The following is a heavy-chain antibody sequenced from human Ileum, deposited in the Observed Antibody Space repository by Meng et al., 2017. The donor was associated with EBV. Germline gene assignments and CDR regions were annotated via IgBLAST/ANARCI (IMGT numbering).Heavy chain of an antibody. D-gene: IGHD6-19*01. V-gene: IGHV6-1*01. J-gene: IGHJ4*02. CDR1: GDSVSTNSAA. CDR2: TYYRSKWYN. Sequence: HAHLQHARPDTGQPYQTLSLSRAISGDSVSTNSAAWNCIRQPPSRGLEWLGRTYYRSKWYNEYAVSVNSRITINAATSKNQFSLQLNSVTPEDTAVYYCARGARLAPFDYWGQGTLVTVSS. CDR3: ARGARLAPFDY.